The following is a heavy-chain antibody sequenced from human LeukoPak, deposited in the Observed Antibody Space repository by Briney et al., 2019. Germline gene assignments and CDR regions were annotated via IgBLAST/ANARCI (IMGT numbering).Heavy chain of an antibody. CDR2: INHGRST. V-gene: IGHV4-34*01. CDR1: VGSFSGYY. J-gene: IGHJ4*02. D-gene: IGHD3-10*01. Sequence: SETLSLTCAVYVGSFSGYYWTWIRPPPGKGLEWIGEINHGRSTNYNPSLKSRVTISLDTSKNQFSLKLSSVTAADTAVYYCARHRKPAITMIRGVNRGGAIDYWGQGTLVSASS. CDR3: ARHRKPAITMIRGVNRGGAIDY.